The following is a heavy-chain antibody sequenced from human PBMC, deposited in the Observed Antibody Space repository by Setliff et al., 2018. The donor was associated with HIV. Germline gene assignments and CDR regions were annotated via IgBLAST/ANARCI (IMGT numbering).Heavy chain of an antibody. CDR1: GGSFSGYY. CDR2: IYYSGST. J-gene: IGHJ4*02. D-gene: IGHD6-19*01. V-gene: IGHV4-34*01. CDR3: AGEYSSGWYSGHY. Sequence: SETLSLTCAVYGGSFSGYYWSWIRQPPGKGLEWIGSIYYSGSTYYNPSLKSRVTISVDTSKNQFSLKLSSVTAADTAVYYCAGEYSSGWYSGHYWGQGTLVTVSS.